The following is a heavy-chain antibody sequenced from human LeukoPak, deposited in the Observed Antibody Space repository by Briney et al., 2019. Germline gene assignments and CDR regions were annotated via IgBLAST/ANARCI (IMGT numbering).Heavy chain of an antibody. CDR3: ARVDGSCAGGSCPSGNWFDP. J-gene: IGHJ5*02. Sequence: SETLSLTCQVSGGSISSGRHYWSWIRQPAGKGLEWIGRIYTSGSTNYNPSLKSRVTISLDTSKNQFSLKLSSVTAADTAVYYCARVDGSCAGGSCPSGNWFDPWGQGTLVTVSS. CDR2: IYTSGST. V-gene: IGHV4-61*02. D-gene: IGHD2-15*01. CDR1: GGSISSGRHY.